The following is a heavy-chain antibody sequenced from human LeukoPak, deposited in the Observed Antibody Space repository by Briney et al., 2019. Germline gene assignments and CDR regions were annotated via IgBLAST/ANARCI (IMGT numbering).Heavy chain of an antibody. V-gene: IGHV4-34*01. J-gene: IGHJ6*03. Sequence: SETLSLTCAVYGGSFSGYYWSWIRQPPGKGLEWIGEINHSGSTNYNPSLKSRVTISVDTSKNQFSLKLSSVTAADTAVYYCARGYYQYYYDSSGYNYYYYYYMDVWGKGTTVTVSS. D-gene: IGHD3-22*01. CDR2: INHSGST. CDR3: ARGYYQYYYDSSGYNYYYYYYMDV. CDR1: GGSFSGYY.